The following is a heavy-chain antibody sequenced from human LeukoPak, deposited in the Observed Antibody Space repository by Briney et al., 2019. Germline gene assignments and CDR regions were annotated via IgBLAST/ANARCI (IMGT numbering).Heavy chain of an antibody. D-gene: IGHD1-26*01. CDR2: IYSDGSST. J-gene: IGHJ5*02. V-gene: IGHV3-74*01. CDR1: GFTFSNYW. CDR3: SRGAHPNL. Sequence: PGGSLRLSCTASGFTFSNYWMHWVRQAPGKGLVWVSCIYSDGSSTTYADSVKGRFTISSDNAKHTPHLQMNSLRAEDTAVSCCSRGAHPNLWGQGTLVTVSS.